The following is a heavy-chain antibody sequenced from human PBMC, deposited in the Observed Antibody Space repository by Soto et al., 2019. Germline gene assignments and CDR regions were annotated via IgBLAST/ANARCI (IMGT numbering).Heavy chain of an antibody. V-gene: IGHV3-11*01. CDR1: GFSFSDYY. D-gene: IGHD3-9*01. Sequence: GGSLRLSCAASGFSFSDYYMNWIRQAPGKGLEWVSDISSSGTTIYYADSVKGRFTISRDNAKNSLHLQMNSLRAEDTSMYFCARDVGLDSDDFFAYWGQGTQVTVSS. J-gene: IGHJ4*02. CDR2: ISSSGTTI. CDR3: ARDVGLDSDDFFAY.